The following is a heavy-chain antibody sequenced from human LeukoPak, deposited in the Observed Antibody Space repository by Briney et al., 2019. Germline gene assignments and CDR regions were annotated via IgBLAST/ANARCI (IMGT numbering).Heavy chain of an antibody. J-gene: IGHJ4*02. CDR2: IKQGGSEK. V-gene: IGHV3-7*01. Sequence: GGSLRLSCAASGFIFSSYWMSWVRQAPGKGLEWVANIKQGGSEKYYVDSVKGRFTISRDNAKNSLYLQMNSLRAEDTAVYYCARDLGYSYGYPLDYWGQGTLVTVSS. CDR3: ARDLGYSYGYPLDY. CDR1: GFIFSSYW. D-gene: IGHD5-18*01.